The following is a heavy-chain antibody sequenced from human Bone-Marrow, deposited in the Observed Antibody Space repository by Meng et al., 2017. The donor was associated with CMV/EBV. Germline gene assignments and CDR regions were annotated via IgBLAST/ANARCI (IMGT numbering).Heavy chain of an antibody. D-gene: IGHD2/OR15-2a*01. CDR3: AIQVSPRSRAYFASNNFRALDY. Sequence: GESLKISCAASGFTFSSYSMNWVRQAPGKGLEWVSCICSGGTYIYYADSVKGRFTISRDNAQNSLYLHMNSLRAEDTAVYYFAIQVSPRSRAYFASNNFRALDYWGQGTTVTVSS. V-gene: IGHV3-21*01. J-gene: IGHJ4*01. CDR1: GFTFSSYS. CDR2: ICSGGTYI.